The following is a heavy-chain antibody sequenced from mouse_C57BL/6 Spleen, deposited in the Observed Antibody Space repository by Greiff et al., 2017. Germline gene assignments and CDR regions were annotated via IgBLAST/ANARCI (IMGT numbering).Heavy chain of an antibody. D-gene: IGHD1-1*02. CDR3: TSEDYVGCYGAY. Sequence: EVKLLESGGGLVQPGGSMKLSCVASGFTFSNYWMNWVRQSPEKGLEWVAQIRLKSDNYASHHAESVKGRFTISRDDSQSSVYLQMNNLRAEDSGIYYCTSEDYVGCYGAYWGQGTLVNVSA. CDR2: IRLKSDNYAS. J-gene: IGHJ3*01. CDR1: GFTFSNYW. V-gene: IGHV6-3*01.